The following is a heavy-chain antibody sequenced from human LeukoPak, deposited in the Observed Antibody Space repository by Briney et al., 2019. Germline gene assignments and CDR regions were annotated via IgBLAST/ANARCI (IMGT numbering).Heavy chain of an antibody. CDR3: AKDRLAVAGTGYYYYMDV. CDR2: ISGSGGGT. V-gene: IGHV3-23*01. Sequence: GGSLRLSCAASGFTFSSYAMSWVRQAPGKGLEWVSAISGSGGGTYYADSVKGRFTISRDNSKNTLYLQMNSLRAEDTAVYYCAKDRLAVAGTGYYYYMDVWGKGTTVTVSS. CDR1: GFTFSSYA. D-gene: IGHD6-19*01. J-gene: IGHJ6*03.